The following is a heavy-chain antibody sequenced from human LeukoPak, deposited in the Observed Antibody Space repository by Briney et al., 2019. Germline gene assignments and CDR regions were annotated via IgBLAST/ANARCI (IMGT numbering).Heavy chain of an antibody. J-gene: IGHJ4*02. CDR1: GFTFDDYA. V-gene: IGHV3-9*01. D-gene: IGHD6-19*01. Sequence: GGSLRLSCAASGFTFDDYAMHWVRQAPGKGPEGVSGISWNSGSIGYADSVKGRFTISRDNAKNSLYLQMNSLRAEDTALYYCAKSVEAAVAGAIDYWGQGTLVTVSS. CDR3: AKSVEAAVAGAIDY. CDR2: ISWNSGSI.